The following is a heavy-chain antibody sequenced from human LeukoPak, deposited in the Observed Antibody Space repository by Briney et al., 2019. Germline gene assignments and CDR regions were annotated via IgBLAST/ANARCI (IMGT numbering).Heavy chain of an antibody. CDR2: IYTSGDT. V-gene: IGHV4-61*02. J-gene: IGHJ5*02. D-gene: IGHD1-26*01. Sequence: SETLSLTRTVSGGSFSSRPYCWSWIRQPAGNGLEWIGRIYTSGDTDYNPSLKSRVSVSVDTTKNPFSPQLSSLTASDTAVYYCARVGTYIDVAPWGQGTLVIVSS. CDR3: ARVGTYIDVAP. CDR1: GGSFSSRPYC.